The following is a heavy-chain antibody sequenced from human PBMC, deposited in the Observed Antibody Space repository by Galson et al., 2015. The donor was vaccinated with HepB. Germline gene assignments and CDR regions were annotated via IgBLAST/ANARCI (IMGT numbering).Heavy chain of an antibody. Sequence: SLRLSCADYGFTFSSYAMSWVRQAQGEGLEWGSAFSGSGGRTYYADSVKGRFTISRDNSKNTLYLQMNSLRAEDTAVYYCAKVEYSSQPGYYYGMDVWGQGTTVTVSS. CDR2: FSGSGGRT. J-gene: IGHJ6*02. V-gene: IGHV3-23*01. CDR1: GFTFSSYA. D-gene: IGHD6-6*01. CDR3: AKVEYSSQPGYYYGMDV.